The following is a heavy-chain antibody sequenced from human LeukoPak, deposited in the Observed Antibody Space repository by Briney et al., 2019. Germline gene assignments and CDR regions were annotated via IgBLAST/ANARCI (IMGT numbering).Heavy chain of an antibody. CDR3: ARRYGTPFDY. D-gene: IGHD5-18*01. V-gene: IGHV4-31*03. Sequence: KPSHTLSLTRTVSGGSITSGGYCCSWIRQHPGNGLEWIGYSYFSGSTYYNPSLKGRLTISLDTSKNQFSLKRTCVTAADTAVYYCARRYGTPFDYWGQGTLVSVSS. CDR2: SYFSGST. J-gene: IGHJ4*02. CDR1: GGSITSGGYC.